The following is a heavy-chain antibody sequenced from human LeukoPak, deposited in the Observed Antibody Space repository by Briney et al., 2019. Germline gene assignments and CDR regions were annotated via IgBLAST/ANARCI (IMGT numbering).Heavy chain of an antibody. CDR1: GCSISSSSYY. CDR2: IYYSGST. D-gene: IGHD5-18*01. Sequence: PSETLSLTCTVSGCSISSSSYYWGWIRQPPGKGLEWIGSIYYSGSTHYNPSLKSRVTISVDTSKNQFSLQLSSVTAADTAVYYCARVDTAMALLFDYWGQGTLVTVSS. V-gene: IGHV4-39*01. CDR3: ARVDTAMALLFDY. J-gene: IGHJ4*02.